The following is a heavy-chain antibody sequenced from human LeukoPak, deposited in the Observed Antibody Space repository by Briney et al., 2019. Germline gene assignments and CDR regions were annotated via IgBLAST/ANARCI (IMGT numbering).Heavy chain of an antibody. Sequence: GGSLRLSCAASGFTFDDYAMHWVRQAPGKGLEWVLGISWNSGSIGYADSVKGRFTISRDNAKNSLYLQMNSLRAEDTASYYCAKAGNSGSYHSPILFDYWGQGTLVTVSS. V-gene: IGHV3-9*01. CDR1: GFTFDDYA. CDR3: AKAGNSGSYHSPILFDY. D-gene: IGHD1-26*01. CDR2: ISWNSGSI. J-gene: IGHJ4*02.